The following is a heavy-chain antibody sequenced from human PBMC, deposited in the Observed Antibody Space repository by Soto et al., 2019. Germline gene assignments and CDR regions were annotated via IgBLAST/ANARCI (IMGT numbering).Heavy chain of an antibody. Sequence: GESLKISCAASGFTFSSYGMHWVRQAPGKGLEWVAVIWYDGSNKYYADSVKGRFTISRDNSKNTLYLQMNSLRAEDTAVYYCAREGSGHIVVVTATPLDYWGQGTLVTVSS. CDR3: AREGSGHIVVVTATPLDY. V-gene: IGHV3-33*01. D-gene: IGHD2-21*02. J-gene: IGHJ4*02. CDR1: GFTFSSYG. CDR2: IWYDGSNK.